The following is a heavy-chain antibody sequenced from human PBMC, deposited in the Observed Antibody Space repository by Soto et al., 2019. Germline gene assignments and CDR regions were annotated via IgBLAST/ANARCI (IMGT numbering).Heavy chain of an antibody. Sequence: ASVKVSCKASGGTFSSYTISWVRQAPGQGLEWMGRIIPILGIANYAQKFQGRVTITADKSTSTAYMELSSLRSEDTAVYYCARAGYGGYDSILTYYFDYWGQGTLVTVSS. D-gene: IGHD5-12*01. CDR1: GGTFSSYT. V-gene: IGHV1-69*02. CDR3: ARAGYGGYDSILTYYFDY. CDR2: IIPILGIA. J-gene: IGHJ4*02.